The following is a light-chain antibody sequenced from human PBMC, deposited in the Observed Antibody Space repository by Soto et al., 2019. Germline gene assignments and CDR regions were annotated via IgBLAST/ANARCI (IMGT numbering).Light chain of an antibody. V-gene: IGKV1-5*03. CDR1: QSISSW. J-gene: IGKJ1*01. CDR3: QQYGSYSRT. Sequence: DIQMTQSPSTLSASVGERVTITCRASQSISSWLAWYQQKPGKAPKLLIYKASSLGSGVPTRFSGSGSATEFTLSINSLQPDDFATYYCQQYGSYSRTFGQGTKVDIK. CDR2: KAS.